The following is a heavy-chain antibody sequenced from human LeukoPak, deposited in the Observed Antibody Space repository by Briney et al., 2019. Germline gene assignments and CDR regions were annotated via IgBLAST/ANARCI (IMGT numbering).Heavy chain of an antibody. CDR1: GSSFTSYW. CDR3: ARQGYHYYYGMDV. Sequence: GGSRQISGKGSGSSFTSYWIGWVRQVPGKGLEWMGIIYPGDSDTRYSPSFQGQVTISADKSISTAYLQWSSLKASDTAMYYCARQGYHYYYGMDVWGQGTTVTVSS. J-gene: IGHJ6*02. CDR2: IYPGDSDT. V-gene: IGHV5-51*01.